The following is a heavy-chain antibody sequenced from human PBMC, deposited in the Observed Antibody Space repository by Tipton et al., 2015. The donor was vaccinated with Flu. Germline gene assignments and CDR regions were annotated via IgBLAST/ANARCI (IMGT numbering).Heavy chain of an antibody. CDR1: GGSISSGGYY. D-gene: IGHD6-13*01. J-gene: IGHJ3*02. V-gene: IGHV4-31*03. Sequence: LSLTCTVSGGSISSGGYYWSWIRQHPGKGLEWIGYIYYSGSTYYNPSPKSRVTIPVDTSKNQFSLKLSSVTAADTAVYYCAGNVHRHIYSSSWAGARRAFDIWGQGTMVTVSS. CDR3: AGNVHRHIYSSSWAGARRAFDI. CDR2: IYYSGST.